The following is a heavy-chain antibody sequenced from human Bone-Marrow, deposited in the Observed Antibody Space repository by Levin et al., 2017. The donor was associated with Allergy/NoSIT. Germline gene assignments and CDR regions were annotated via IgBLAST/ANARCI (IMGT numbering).Heavy chain of an antibody. CDR3: AKDAVGAHRNNWFDP. Sequence: SCGASGFTFSNYALSWVRQAPGKGLEWVSAISGSGANTYYADSVKGRFTISRDNSKNTLYLQMNSLRAEDTAVYYCAKDAVGAHRNNWFDPWGQGTLVTVSS. CDR1: GFTFSNYA. CDR2: ISGSGANT. J-gene: IGHJ5*02. V-gene: IGHV3-23*01. D-gene: IGHD1-26*01.